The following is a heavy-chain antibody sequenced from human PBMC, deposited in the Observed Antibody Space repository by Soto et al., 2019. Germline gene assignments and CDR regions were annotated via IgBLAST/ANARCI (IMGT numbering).Heavy chain of an antibody. V-gene: IGHV3-23*01. Sequence: GSLRLSCAASGFTFSSYWMSWVRQAPGKGLEWVSAISGSGGSTYYADSVKGRFTISRDNSKNTLYLQMNSLRAEDTAVYYCAKGGTYYYDSSGYYYNHWGQGTLVTVSS. J-gene: IGHJ4*02. CDR1: GFTFSSYW. D-gene: IGHD3-22*01. CDR3: AKGGTYYYDSSGYYYNH. CDR2: ISGSGGST.